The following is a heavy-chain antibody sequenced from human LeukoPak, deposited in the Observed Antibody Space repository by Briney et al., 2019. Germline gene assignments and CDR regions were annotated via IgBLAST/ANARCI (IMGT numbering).Heavy chain of an antibody. CDR2: ISGSAVTT. Sequence: PGGSLRLSCGASGFTFSNYAMSWVRQAPGKGLEWVSGISGSAVTTYYADSVKGRFTISRDNSKNTLYLQMNSLRAEDTAVYYCAKPDCGSTDCYRPTYWGQGTLVTVSS. CDR3: AKPDCGSTDCYRPTY. V-gene: IGHV3-23*01. D-gene: IGHD2-21*02. CDR1: GFTFSNYA. J-gene: IGHJ4*02.